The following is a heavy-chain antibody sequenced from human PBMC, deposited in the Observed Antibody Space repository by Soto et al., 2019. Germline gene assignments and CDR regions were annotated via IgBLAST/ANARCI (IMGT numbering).Heavy chain of an antibody. CDR3: ARGTPRYSSGWYELFDF. D-gene: IGHD6-19*01. CDR1: GDSIRNYY. CDR2: IYSSGST. J-gene: IGHJ4*02. Sequence: PSETLSLTCSVSGDSIRNYYWSCIRHSPGKGLVWIGYIYSSGSTKYNPSLHSRVSISSDTSNNQFSLTLRSVSAADTAVYFCARGTPRYSSGWYELFDFGAQGIRVTV. V-gene: IGHV4-59*12.